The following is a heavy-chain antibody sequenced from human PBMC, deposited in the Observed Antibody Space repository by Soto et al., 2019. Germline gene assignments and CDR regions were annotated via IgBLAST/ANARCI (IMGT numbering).Heavy chain of an antibody. Sequence: SETLSLTCTVSGGSIGGDSWSWIRQSPGKGLDFIGYIYHSGSTNYNPSLKSRVTISMDTSKNQFSLRLSSVTAADTAVYYCARAGIVQVSYAMDVWGQGTTVSVSS. V-gene: IGHV4-59*01. CDR1: GGSIGGDS. D-gene: IGHD2-8*01. CDR3: ARAGIVQVSYAMDV. J-gene: IGHJ6*02. CDR2: IYHSGST.